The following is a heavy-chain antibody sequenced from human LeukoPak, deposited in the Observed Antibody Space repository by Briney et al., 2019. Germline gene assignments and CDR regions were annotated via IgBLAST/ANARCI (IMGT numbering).Heavy chain of an antibody. CDR1: AYTLSSND. V-gene: IGHV1-18*01. CDR3: ARRSRDGYNSFDY. Sequence: GASVKVSCKIFAYTLSSNDISWVRQAPGQGLEWMGWISAYNGHTDYAQKFQGRVTVTTDTATRTVYMELRSLKSDDTAVYYCARRSRDGYNSFDYWGQGTLVTVSS. J-gene: IGHJ4*02. D-gene: IGHD5-24*01. CDR2: ISAYNGHT.